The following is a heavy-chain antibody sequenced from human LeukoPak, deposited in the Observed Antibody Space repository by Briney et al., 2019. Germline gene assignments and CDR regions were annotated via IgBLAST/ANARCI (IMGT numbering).Heavy chain of an antibody. Sequence: EGSLRLSCAASGFTVSSNYMSWVRQAPGKGLEWVSVIYSGGSTYYADSVKGRFTISRHNSKNTLYLQMNSLRAEDTAMYYCARDRGRSSGWFDYWGQGTLVTVSS. D-gene: IGHD6-19*01. CDR2: IYSGGST. J-gene: IGHJ4*02. CDR1: GFTVSSNY. CDR3: ARDRGRSSGWFDY. V-gene: IGHV3-53*04.